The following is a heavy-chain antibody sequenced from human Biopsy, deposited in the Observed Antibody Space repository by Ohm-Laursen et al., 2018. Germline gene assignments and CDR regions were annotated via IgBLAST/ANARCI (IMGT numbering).Heavy chain of an antibody. CDR2: ISSVGDSL. CDR3: ARVGCSSGSCYIDF. J-gene: IGHJ4*02. D-gene: IGHD6-25*01. CDR1: GFTLSDSY. V-gene: IGHV3-11*01. Sequence: FLRLSCAASGFTLSDSYMTWIRQAPGKGLEWVSYISSVGDSLQYAGSVKGRFTISRDKGKNSVFLQMNRLRPEDTAFYYCARVGCSSGSCYIDFWGQGTLVSVSS.